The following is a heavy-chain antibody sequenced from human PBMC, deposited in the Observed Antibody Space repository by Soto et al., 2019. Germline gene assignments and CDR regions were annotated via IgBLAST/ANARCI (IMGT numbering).Heavy chain of an antibody. Sequence: SETLSLTCTVSGGSISRGGYYWSWIRQHPGKGLEWIGYIYYSGSTYYNPSLKSRVTISVDTSKNQFSLKLSSVTAADTAVYYCARDRLSGGLDPWGQGTLVTVSS. CDR1: GGSISRGGYY. D-gene: IGHD2-15*01. V-gene: IGHV4-31*03. J-gene: IGHJ5*02. CDR3: ARDRLSGGLDP. CDR2: IYYSGST.